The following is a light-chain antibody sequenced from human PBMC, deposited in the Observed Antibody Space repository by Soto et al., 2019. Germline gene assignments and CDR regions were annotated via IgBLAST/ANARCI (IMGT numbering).Light chain of an antibody. V-gene: IGLV2-14*01. CDR1: SSDGGAYNY. CDR3: SSYTSSSTLDV. J-gene: IGLJ1*01. Sequence: QSVLTQPASVSGSPGQSITISCTGTSSDGGAYNYVSWYQQHPGKAPKLMIYDVTNRPSGVSNRFSGSKSGNTASLTISGLQAEDEADYYCSSYTSSSTLDVFGTGTKVTVL. CDR2: DVT.